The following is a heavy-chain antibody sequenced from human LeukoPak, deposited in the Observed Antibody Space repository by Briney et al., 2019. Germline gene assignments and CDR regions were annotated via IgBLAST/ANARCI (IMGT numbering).Heavy chain of an antibody. CDR3: AKALGVRGVFDY. D-gene: IGHD3-10*01. CDR2: ISGSGGST. V-gene: IGHV3-23*01. CDR1: GFTFSSYA. Sequence: GGSLRLSCAASGFTFSSYAMSWVRQAPGKGLEWVSTISGSGGSTYYADSVKGRFTISRDNSKNTLYLQMNSLRAEDTAVYYCAKALGVRGVFDYWGQGTLVTASS. J-gene: IGHJ4*02.